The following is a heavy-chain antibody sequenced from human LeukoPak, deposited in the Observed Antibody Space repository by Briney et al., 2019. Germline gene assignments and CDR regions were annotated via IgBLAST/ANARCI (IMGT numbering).Heavy chain of an antibody. D-gene: IGHD6-19*01. CDR3: ARRLVPYNWFDP. CDR1: GGTFSSYA. V-gene: IGHV1-69*13. Sequence: GASVKVSCKASGGTFSSYAISWVRQAPGQGLEWMGGIIPILGTANYAQKFQGRVTITADESTSTAYMELSSLRSEDTAVYYCARRLVPYNWFDPWGQGTLVTVSS. CDR2: IIPILGTA. J-gene: IGHJ5*02.